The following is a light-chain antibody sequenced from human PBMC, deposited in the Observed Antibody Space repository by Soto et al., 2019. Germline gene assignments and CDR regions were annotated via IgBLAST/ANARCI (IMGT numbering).Light chain of an antibody. J-gene: IGKJ1*01. Sequence: DIQMTQSPSSLSASVGDRVTITCRASQGISNYLAWYQQKPGKVPKLLIYAASTLQSGGPSRFSGSGSGTDLTLTISSLQPEDVATYYCQKYNSAWTFGQGTKVEIK. V-gene: IGKV1-27*01. CDR3: QKYNSAWT. CDR2: AAS. CDR1: QGISNY.